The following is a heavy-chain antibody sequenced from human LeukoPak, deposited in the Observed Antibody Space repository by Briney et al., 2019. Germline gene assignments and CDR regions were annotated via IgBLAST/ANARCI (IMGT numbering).Heavy chain of an antibody. Sequence: SQTLSLTCTVSGGSTSSGGYYWSWIRQHPGKGLEWIGCIYYSGSTYYNPSLKSRVTISVDTSKNQFSLKLSSVTAADTAVYYCARDGQYSAITGWSLGAFDIWGQGTMVTVSS. CDR3: ARDGQYSAITGWSLGAFDI. CDR2: IYYSGST. D-gene: IGHD6-19*01. CDR1: GGSTSSGGYY. V-gene: IGHV4-31*03. J-gene: IGHJ3*02.